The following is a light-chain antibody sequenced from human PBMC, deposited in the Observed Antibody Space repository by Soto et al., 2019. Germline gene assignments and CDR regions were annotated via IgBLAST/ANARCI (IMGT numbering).Light chain of an antibody. Sequence: QSVLTQPPSVSGAPGQRVTISCTGSSSNIGSTYDVQWYQQLPGTAPKLLIHGNTNRPSGVPDRFSGSKSGTSASLAITGLQAVDGADFRCMFLPASQGVYYVFASGT. V-gene: IGLV1-40*01. J-gene: IGLJ1*01. CDR2: GNT. CDR1: SSNIGSTYD. CDR3: MFLPASQGVYYV.